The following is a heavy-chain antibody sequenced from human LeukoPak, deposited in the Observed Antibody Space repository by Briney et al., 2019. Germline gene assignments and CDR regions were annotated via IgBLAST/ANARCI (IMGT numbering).Heavy chain of an antibody. CDR2: IYPGDSDT. J-gene: IGHJ4*02. V-gene: IGHV5-51*01. CDR3: ARQGATYSSGWYYGY. Sequence: GESLKISCQASGYPFTNYWIGWVRQMPGKGLEWMGIIYPGDSDTRYSPSFQGQVSISADKSISTAYLQWNSLKASDTAMYYCARQGATYSSGWYYGYWGQGTLVTVSS. CDR1: GYPFTNYW. D-gene: IGHD6-19*01.